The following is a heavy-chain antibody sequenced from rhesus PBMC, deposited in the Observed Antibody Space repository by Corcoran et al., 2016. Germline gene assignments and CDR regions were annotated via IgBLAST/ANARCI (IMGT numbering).Heavy chain of an antibody. J-gene: IGHJ4*01. CDR3: ARVGTVTG. Sequence: QVQLQESGPGLVKPSEPLSLTCAVSGGSFSSYWWSWIRQPPGKGLEWIGEINGNSGSTNYNPSLKSRVTISKDASKNQISLKLSSVTAADTAVYYCARVGTVTGWGQGVLVTVSS. D-gene: IGHD5-24*01. V-gene: IGHV4-80*01. CDR2: INGNSGST. CDR1: GGSFSSYW.